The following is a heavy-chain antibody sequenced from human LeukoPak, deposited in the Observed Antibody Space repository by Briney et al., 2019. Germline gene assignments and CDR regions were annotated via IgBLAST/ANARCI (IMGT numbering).Heavy chain of an antibody. V-gene: IGHV3-7*02. CDR1: GFTFSTYC. CDR3: AMLYCSGFYHIDY. D-gene: IGHD2-15*01. CDR2: IKEGGSAK. Sequence: GGSLRLSCAAAGFTFSTYCMAWGRQAPGKGLEWVANIKEGGSAKYYVDSVRGRFTISRDNAKNSLYLQMNSLRAEETAIYYCAMLYCSGFYHIDYWGQGTLVTVSS. J-gene: IGHJ4*02.